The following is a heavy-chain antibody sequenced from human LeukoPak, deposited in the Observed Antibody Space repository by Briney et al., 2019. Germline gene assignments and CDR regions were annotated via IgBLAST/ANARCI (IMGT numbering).Heavy chain of an antibody. CDR2: ISSRCFTI. Sequence: GGSLRLSCAASGFTFSAYSMNWVRQAPGHGLDWVSLISSRCFTIYYADSVKGRFTISRDNAKNSPYLELNSLRDEDKAVYYCARSVIAVAGYDAFDIWGKGTVVTVSS. CDR3: ARSVIAVAGYDAFDI. D-gene: IGHD6-19*01. V-gene: IGHV3-48*02. J-gene: IGHJ3*02. CDR1: GFTFSAYS.